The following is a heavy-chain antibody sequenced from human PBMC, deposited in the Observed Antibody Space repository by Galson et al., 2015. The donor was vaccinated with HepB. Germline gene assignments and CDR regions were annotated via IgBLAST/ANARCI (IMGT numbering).Heavy chain of an antibody. CDR2: ISSSSGAI. CDR1: GFTFSSYS. Sequence: SLRLSCAASGFTFSSYSMNWVRQAPGKGLKWISYISSSSGAIYYADSVQGRFTISRDNAQKSLYLQMNSLRAEDTAVYYCARLYYDSRGYYYYYGMDVWGQGTTVTVSS. D-gene: IGHD3-22*01. CDR3: ARLYYDSRGYYYYYGMDV. V-gene: IGHV3-48*01. J-gene: IGHJ6*02.